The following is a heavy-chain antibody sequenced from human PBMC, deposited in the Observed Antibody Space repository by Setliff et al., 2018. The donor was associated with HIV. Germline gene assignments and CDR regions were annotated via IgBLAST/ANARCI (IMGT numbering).Heavy chain of an antibody. J-gene: IGHJ6*03. V-gene: IGHV4-59*01. CDR3: ARGNYDTSDYYTNFYYYYMDV. CDR1: GDPISTYY. CDR2: VYYSGST. Sequence: PSETLSLTCTVSGDPISTYYWSWVRKPPGKGLEWIGYVYYSGSTSYSPSLRGRVTMSVDPPKNQFSLKLNSVTAADTAIYYCARGNYDTSDYYTNFYYYYMDVWGKGTAVPSP. D-gene: IGHD3-22*01.